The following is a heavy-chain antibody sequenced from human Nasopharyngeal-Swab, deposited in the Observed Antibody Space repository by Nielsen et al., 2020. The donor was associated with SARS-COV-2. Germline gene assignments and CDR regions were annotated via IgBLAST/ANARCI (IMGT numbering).Heavy chain of an antibody. Sequence: GGSLRLSCVASGFTFDLYGMHWVRQTPDKGLEWVAVIFYDGSATYYADSVKGRFTISRDNAKNSLYLQMNSLRAEDTAVYYCARDGQSRTNWFDPWGQGTVVTVSS. CDR3: ARDGQSRTNWFDP. J-gene: IGHJ5*02. V-gene: IGHV3-30*12. CDR2: IFYDGSAT. CDR1: GFTFDLYG. D-gene: IGHD2-8*01.